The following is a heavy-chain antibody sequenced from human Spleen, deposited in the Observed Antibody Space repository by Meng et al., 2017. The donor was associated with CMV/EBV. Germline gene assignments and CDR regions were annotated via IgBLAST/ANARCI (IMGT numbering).Heavy chain of an antibody. J-gene: IGHJ4*02. Sequence: QIQLVQSGPALRRPGASVKVSCKASGYKFDIYAITWVRQAPGQGLEWVGWVSGENGETNYGQKFQDRVTVTADTLTKTAYMEMRSLRSDDSAMYYCARAGAAVTTNFDFWGQGTLVTVSS. CDR3: ARAGAAVTTNFDF. D-gene: IGHD4-17*01. V-gene: IGHV1-18*01. CDR1: GYKFDIYA. CDR2: VSGENGET.